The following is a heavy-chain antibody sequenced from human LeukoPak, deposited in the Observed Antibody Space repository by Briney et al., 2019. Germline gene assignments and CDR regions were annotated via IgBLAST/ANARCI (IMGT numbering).Heavy chain of an antibody. CDR3: ARDRDIRFGEPLMDV. J-gene: IGHJ6*04. CDR2: IIPIFGTA. Sequence: SVKVSCKAPGGTFSSYAISWVRQAPGQGLEWMGGIIPIFGTANYAQKFQGRVTITADESTSTAYMELSSLRSEDTAVYYCARDRDIRFGEPLMDVWGKGTTVTVSS. D-gene: IGHD3-10*01. V-gene: IGHV1-69*01. CDR1: GGTFSSYA.